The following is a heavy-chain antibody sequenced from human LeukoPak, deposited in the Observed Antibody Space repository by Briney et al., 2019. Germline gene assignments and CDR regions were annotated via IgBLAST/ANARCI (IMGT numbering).Heavy chain of an antibody. CDR2: IYYSGST. CDR1: GGSISSYY. CDR3: ARHVAGPYYYYYGMDV. D-gene: IGHD2-21*01. J-gene: IGHJ6*02. Sequence: PSETLSLTCTVSGGSISSYYWSWIRQPPGKGLEWIGYIYYSGSTNYNPSLKSRVTISVDTSKNQFSLKLSSVTAADTAVYYCARHVAGPYYYYYGMDVRGQGTTVTVSS. V-gene: IGHV4-59*08.